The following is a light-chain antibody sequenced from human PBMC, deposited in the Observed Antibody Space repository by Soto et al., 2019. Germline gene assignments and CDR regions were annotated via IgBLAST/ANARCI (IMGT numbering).Light chain of an antibody. CDR2: GAS. Sequence: EVVMTQSPATLSVSPGERATLSCRASQSVSSNLAWYQQKHGQAPRPLIYGASTSATGIPARFSGSGSGTEFTLTISILQSEDFAVYYCQQYNNRPTWTFGQGTKVEIK. CDR3: QQYNNRPTWT. J-gene: IGKJ1*01. V-gene: IGKV3-15*01. CDR1: QSVSSN.